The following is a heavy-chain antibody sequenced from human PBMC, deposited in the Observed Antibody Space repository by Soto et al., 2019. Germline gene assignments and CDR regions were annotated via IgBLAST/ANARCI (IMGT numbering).Heavy chain of an antibody. V-gene: IGHV3-30*18. J-gene: IGHJ5*02. CDR2: ISYDGSSK. CDR1: GFTFSSYG. Sequence: GGSLRLSCAASGFTFSSYGMYWVRQAPGKGLEWVAVISYDGSSKYYADSVKGRLTISRDNSENTLYLQMNSLRAEDTAVYYCAKGSIVGATKDWFDPWGQGXLVTVSS. CDR3: AKGSIVGATKDWFDP. D-gene: IGHD1-26*01.